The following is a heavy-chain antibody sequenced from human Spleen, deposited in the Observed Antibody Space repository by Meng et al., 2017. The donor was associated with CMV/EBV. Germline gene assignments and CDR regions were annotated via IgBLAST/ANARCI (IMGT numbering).Heavy chain of an antibody. CDR1: GFTVSSDY. V-gene: IGHV3-7*01. CDR3: ARIFGVQRHFDY. CDR2: IEQDGDDI. D-gene: IGHD3-3*01. J-gene: IGHJ4*02. Sequence: GGSLRLSCAASGFTVSSDYMAWVRQAPGKGLEWVANIEQDGDDISYVDSVKGRFTISRDNADNLLFLQLNSLRAEDTAVYYCARIFGVQRHFDYWGQGTLVTVSS.